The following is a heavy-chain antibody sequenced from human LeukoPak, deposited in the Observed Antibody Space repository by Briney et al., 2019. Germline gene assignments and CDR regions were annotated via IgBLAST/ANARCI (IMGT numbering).Heavy chain of an antibody. Sequence: GASVRVSCKASGYTINRIGVTWVRQAPGQGLEWIGWISSDNGIPKSADKFQGRATLTPNTSKTPTYMKMRARRSDASAFYSCANVSKGGYFFYYMDVWGKGTTVTVSS. D-gene: IGHD6-13*01. CDR2: ISSDNGIP. V-gene: IGHV1-18*01. CDR3: ANVSKGGYFFYYMDV. CDR1: GYTINRIG. J-gene: IGHJ6*03.